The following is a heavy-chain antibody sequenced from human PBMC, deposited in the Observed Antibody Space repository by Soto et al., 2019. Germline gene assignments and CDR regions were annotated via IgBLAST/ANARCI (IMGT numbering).Heavy chain of an antibody. CDR3: ATAYVYDFENSNYYRDAFDI. V-gene: IGHV5-51*01. CDR2: IYPDDSDI. CDR1: GYSFSFYW. Sequence: LKISCKASGYSFSFYWIGWVRQMPGKGLEWMAIIYPDDSDIRYSPSFEAHVTISADKSTSTAFLQWSSLKASDTAMYYCATAYVYDFENSNYYRDAFDIWGQGTLVTVSS. D-gene: IGHD3-22*01. J-gene: IGHJ3*02.